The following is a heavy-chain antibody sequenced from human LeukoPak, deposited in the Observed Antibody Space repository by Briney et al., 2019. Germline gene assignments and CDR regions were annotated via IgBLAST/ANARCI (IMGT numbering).Heavy chain of an antibody. V-gene: IGHV4-39*01. J-gene: IGHJ5*02. CDR1: GGSISSSTYY. CDR3: ARLCPPGWFDP. Sequence: SETLSLTCTVSGGSISSSTYYWGWIRQPPGTGLAWIGIGSIYYSGSTYYNPSLKSRVTISIDTSKNQLSLKLSSVTAADTAVYYCARLCPPGWFDPWGQGTLVTVSS. CDR2: IYYSGST.